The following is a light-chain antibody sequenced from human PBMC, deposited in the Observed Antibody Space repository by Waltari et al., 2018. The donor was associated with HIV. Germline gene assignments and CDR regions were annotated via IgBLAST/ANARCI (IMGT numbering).Light chain of an antibody. Sequence: QSALTQPRSVSGSPGQSVTISCTGTSSDFGGCNYVSWSQQHPGKAPKLMIYDVTKRPSGVPDRFSGSKSGNTASLTISGLQAEDEADYFCCSYAGGYTLVFGGGTKLTVL. CDR1: SSDFGGCNY. CDR3: CSYAGGYTLV. J-gene: IGLJ3*02. CDR2: DVT. V-gene: IGLV2-11*01.